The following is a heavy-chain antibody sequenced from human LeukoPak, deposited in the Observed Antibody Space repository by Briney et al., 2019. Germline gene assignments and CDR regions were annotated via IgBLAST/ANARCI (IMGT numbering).Heavy chain of an antibody. V-gene: IGHV3-64*01. CDR3: VREERGLAIDY. CDR1: GFIFRNYA. Sequence: GGSLRLSCAASGFIFRNYAMHWVRQAPGKGLEYVSAISSSGDNTYYGNSVRGRFTISRDNSKNTLFLQMGSLRAEDTAVYYRVREERGLAIDYWGQGTLVTVSS. CDR2: ISSSGDNT. D-gene: IGHD5-12*01. J-gene: IGHJ4*02.